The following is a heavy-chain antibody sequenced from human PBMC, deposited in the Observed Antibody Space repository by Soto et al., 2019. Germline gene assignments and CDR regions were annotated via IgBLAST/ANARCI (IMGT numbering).Heavy chain of an antibody. CDR2: IYYSGST. Sequence: QVQLQESGPGLVKPSQTLSLTCTVSGGSVSSGGYYWSWIRQHPGKGLEWIGYIYYSGSTYYNPSLKSRVTISVDTSKNQFSLKLSSVTAADTAVYYCAREGRPGSYWFDPWGQGTLVTVSS. D-gene: IGHD3-10*01. V-gene: IGHV4-31*03. J-gene: IGHJ5*02. CDR1: GGSVSSGGYY. CDR3: AREGRPGSYWFDP.